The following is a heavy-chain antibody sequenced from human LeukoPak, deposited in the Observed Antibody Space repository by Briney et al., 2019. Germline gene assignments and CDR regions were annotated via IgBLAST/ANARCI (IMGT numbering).Heavy chain of an antibody. CDR3: ARATYYDSSGYYY. D-gene: IGHD3-22*01. J-gene: IGHJ4*02. Sequence: GGSLRLSCAASGFTFSDYFMSWIRQAPGKGLEWFSNIRSSGDDTKYADSVKGRFTISRDNAKNSLYLQMNSLRAEDTAVYYCARATYYDSSGYYYWGQGTLVTVSS. CDR1: GFTFSDYF. CDR2: IRSSGDDT. V-gene: IGHV3-11*05.